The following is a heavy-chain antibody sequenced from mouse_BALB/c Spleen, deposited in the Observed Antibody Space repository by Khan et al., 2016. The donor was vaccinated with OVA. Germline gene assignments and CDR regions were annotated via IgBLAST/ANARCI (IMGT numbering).Heavy chain of an antibody. D-gene: IGHD4-1*01. CDR3: ASGNWAWFAY. J-gene: IGHJ3*01. V-gene: IGHV5-17*02. CDR2: ISSDSITL. Sequence: EVQLVESGGDLVQPGGSRKLSCAAPGFTFSSFGMHWVRQAPEKGLEWVAYISSDSITLYYADTVKGRFTLSRNNPRNTLFLQMTSLRSEDTAIYYCASGNWAWFAYWGQGTLVTVSA. CDR1: GFTFSSFG.